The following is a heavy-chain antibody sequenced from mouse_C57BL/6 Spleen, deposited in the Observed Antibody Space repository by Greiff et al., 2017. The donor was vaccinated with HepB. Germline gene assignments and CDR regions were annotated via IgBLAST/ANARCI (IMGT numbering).Heavy chain of an antibody. Sequence: VQLKQSGPVLVKPGASVKMSCKASGYTFTDYYMNWVKQSHGKSLEWIGVINPYNGGTSYNQKFKGKATLTVDKSSSTAYMELNSLTSEDSAVYYCARDHYYAMDYWGQGTSVTVSS. J-gene: IGHJ4*01. V-gene: IGHV1-19*01. CDR2: INPYNGGT. CDR1: GYTFTDYY. CDR3: ARDHYYAMDY.